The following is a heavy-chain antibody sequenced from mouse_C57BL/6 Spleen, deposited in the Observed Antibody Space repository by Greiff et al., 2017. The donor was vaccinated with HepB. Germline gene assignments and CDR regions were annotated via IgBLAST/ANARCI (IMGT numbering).Heavy chain of an antibody. J-gene: IGHJ4*01. CDR2: ISSGSSTI. D-gene: IGHD2-3*01. CDR1: GFTFSDYG. V-gene: IGHV5-17*01. Sequence: EVMLVESGGGLVKPGGSLKLSCAASGFTFSDYGMHWVRQAPEKGLEWVAYISSGSSTIYYADTVKGRFTISRDNAKNTLFLQMTSLRSEDTAMYYCARGDGYYGRWAMDYWGQGTSVTVSS. CDR3: ARGDGYYGRWAMDY.